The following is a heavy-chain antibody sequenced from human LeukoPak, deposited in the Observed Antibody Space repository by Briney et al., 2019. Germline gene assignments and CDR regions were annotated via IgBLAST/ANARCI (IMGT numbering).Heavy chain of an antibody. CDR1: GFTFSNYW. Sequence: GGSLRLSCAASGFTFSNYWMHWVRQAPGKGLVWVSRINPDGSTTNYADSVMGRFTISRDNAKNTLYLQMNSLRAEDTAVYYCARDLVDPTLGSTSYMDVWGKGTTVTVSS. CDR3: ARDLVDPTLGSTSYMDV. D-gene: IGHD5/OR15-5a*01. J-gene: IGHJ6*03. CDR2: INPDGSTT. V-gene: IGHV3-74*01.